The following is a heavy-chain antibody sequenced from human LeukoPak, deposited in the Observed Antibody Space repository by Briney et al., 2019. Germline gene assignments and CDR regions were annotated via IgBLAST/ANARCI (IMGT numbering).Heavy chain of an antibody. CDR2: ISYDGSNK. CDR3: ARDFYEYQLLNYYYYGMDV. D-gene: IGHD2-2*01. V-gene: IGHV3-30-3*01. J-gene: IGHJ6*02. Sequence: PGRSLRLSCAASGFTFSSYAMHWVRQAPGKGLEWVAVISYDGSNKYYADSVKGRFTISRDNSKNTPYLQMNSLRAEDTAVYYCARDFYEYQLLNYYYYGMDVWGQGTTVTVSS. CDR1: GFTFSSYA.